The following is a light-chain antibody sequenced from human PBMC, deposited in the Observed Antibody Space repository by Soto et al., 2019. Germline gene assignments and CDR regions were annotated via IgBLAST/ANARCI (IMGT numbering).Light chain of an antibody. V-gene: IGKV3-15*01. CDR1: QSITSN. J-gene: IGKJ1*01. CDR3: QQYNNWPPWT. Sequence: EIVMTQSPATLSVSPGERATLSCSASQSITSNLAWYQQKPGQAPRLLIYDASTRATGIPDRFSGSGSETEFTLTISSLQSEDYAIYYCQQYNNWPPWTFGQGTKVDIK. CDR2: DAS.